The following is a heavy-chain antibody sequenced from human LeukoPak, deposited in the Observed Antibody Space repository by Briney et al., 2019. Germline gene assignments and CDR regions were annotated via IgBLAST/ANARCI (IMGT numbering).Heavy chain of an antibody. V-gene: IGHV3-53*04. CDR1: GFSVSENY. J-gene: IGHJ6*02. CDR3: ARDWSYYYGIDV. Sequence: PGGSLRLSCAPSGFSVSENYISWVRQTPGKGLEWVSSIYSDGTTYYPDSVKGRFTIPRHISKNTVDLQMNSLRAEDSALYYCARDWSYYYGIDVWGQGTTVTVSS. CDR2: IYSDGTT. D-gene: IGHD1-1*01.